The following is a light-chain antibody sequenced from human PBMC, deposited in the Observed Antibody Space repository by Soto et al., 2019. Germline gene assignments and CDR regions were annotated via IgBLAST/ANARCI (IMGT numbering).Light chain of an antibody. Sequence: EIVMTQSPATLSVSPGERATLSCRASQSVGSSLAWYQHKPGQAPRLVIYGASTRATGTPARFSGSGSGTESTLTISSLQSEDFAVYYCQQYYYWPLTFGGGTKVDIK. CDR2: GAS. J-gene: IGKJ4*01. CDR3: QQYYYWPLT. CDR1: QSVGSS. V-gene: IGKV3-15*01.